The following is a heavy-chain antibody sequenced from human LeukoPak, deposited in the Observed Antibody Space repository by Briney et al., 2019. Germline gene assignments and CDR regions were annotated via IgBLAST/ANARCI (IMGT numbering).Heavy chain of an antibody. Sequence: PGGSLRLSCAASGFTFSTYWMHWVRQAPGKGLVWVSRINSDGSSTRYADSVKGRFTISRDNAKNTLYLQMNSLRAEDTAVYYCARDSETGRYFDYWGQGTLVTVSS. CDR3: ARDSETGRYFDY. CDR2: INSDGSST. V-gene: IGHV3-74*01. D-gene: IGHD7-27*01. CDR1: GFTFSTYW. J-gene: IGHJ4*02.